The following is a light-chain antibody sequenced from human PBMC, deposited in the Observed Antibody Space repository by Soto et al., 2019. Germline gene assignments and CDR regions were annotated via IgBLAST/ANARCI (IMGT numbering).Light chain of an antibody. CDR1: QILLHKNGNNY. CDR3: MQALQTPIT. Sequence: EIVMTQSPLSLPVTPGEASSMSCSSIQILLHKNGNNYFNWYLQKPGQSPQLLIYMGSKRASGVPDRFSGSGSGTYFTLKISRVEAEDAGVYYCMQALQTPITFGQGTRLEIK. CDR2: MGS. V-gene: IGKV2-28*01. J-gene: IGKJ5*01.